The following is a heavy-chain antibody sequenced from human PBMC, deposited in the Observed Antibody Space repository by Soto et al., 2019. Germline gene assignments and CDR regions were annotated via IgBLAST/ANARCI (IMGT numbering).Heavy chain of an antibody. CDR1: GFTFSNAW. Sequence: GGSLRLSCAASGFTFSNAWMSWVRQAPGKGLEWVGRIKSKTDGGTTDYAAPVKGRFTISRDDSKNTQYLQMHSLKTRFTCVYYWTTGGGRDSFCIWGQGTMGTGSS. CDR3: TTGGGRDSFCI. V-gene: IGHV3-15*01. CDR2: IKSKTDGGTT. D-gene: IGHD3-16*01. J-gene: IGHJ3*02.